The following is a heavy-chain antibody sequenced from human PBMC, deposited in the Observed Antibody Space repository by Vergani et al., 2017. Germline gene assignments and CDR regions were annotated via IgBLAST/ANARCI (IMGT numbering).Heavy chain of an antibody. CDR1: GGSISPYY. D-gene: IGHD6-6*01. CDR3: AREYSSSVGFLAY. CDR2: IYTSEST. J-gene: IGHJ4*02. Sequence: QVRLQESGPGLVKPSQTLSLTCIVSGGSISPYYWSWIRQPAGKGLEWIGRIYTSESTNYNPSLKSRVTMSVDTSNNQFSLKLSSVTAAVTAVYYCAREYSSSVGFLAYWGQGTLVTVSS. V-gene: IGHV4-4*07.